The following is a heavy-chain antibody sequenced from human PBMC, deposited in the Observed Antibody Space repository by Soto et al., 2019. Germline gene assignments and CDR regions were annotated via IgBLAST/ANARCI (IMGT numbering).Heavy chain of an antibody. J-gene: IGHJ5*02. D-gene: IGHD4-17*01. Sequence: EVQLVESGGGLVQPGGSLRLSCAASGFTFSSYSMNWVRQAPGKGLEWVSYISSSSSTIYYADSVKGRFTISRDNVKNSQYMQMNSLRAEDTAVYYCTREGGDLKWFDPWGQGTLVSVSS. CDR2: ISSSSSTI. CDR1: GFTFSSYS. V-gene: IGHV3-48*01. CDR3: TREGGDLKWFDP.